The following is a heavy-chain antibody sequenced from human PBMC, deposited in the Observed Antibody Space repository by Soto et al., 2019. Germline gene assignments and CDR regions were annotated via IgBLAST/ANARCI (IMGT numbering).Heavy chain of an antibody. J-gene: IGHJ3*01. V-gene: IGHV3-23*01. Sequence: GSLRLSCAASGFTFSSDAMSWVRQAPGKGLEWVSAISGSGGSTYYADSVKGRFTISRDNSKNTLYLQMNSLRAEDTAVYYCAKDEQVSSSGSYYIDAFNVWGQGTMVTVSS. CDR3: AKDEQVSSSGSYYIDAFNV. CDR2: ISGSGGST. CDR1: GFTFSSDA. D-gene: IGHD3-10*01.